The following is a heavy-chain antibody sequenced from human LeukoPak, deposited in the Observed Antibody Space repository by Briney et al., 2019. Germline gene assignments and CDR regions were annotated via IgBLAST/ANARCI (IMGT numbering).Heavy chain of an antibody. V-gene: IGHV3-7*01. CDR2: IKQDGSEK. CDR3: AREDIVVVVPFDY. J-gene: IGHJ4*02. Sequence: GGSLRLSCAASGFTFSSYWMSWVRQAPGKGLEWVANIKQDGSEKYYVDSVKGRFTISRDNAKNSLYLQMNSLRAEDTAVYYCAREDIVVVVPFDYWGQGTLVTVSS. D-gene: IGHD2-15*01. CDR1: GFTFSSYW.